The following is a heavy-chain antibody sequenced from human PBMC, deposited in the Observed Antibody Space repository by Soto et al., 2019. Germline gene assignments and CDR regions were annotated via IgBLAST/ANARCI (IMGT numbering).Heavy chain of an antibody. CDR1: GGSISSGGSS. V-gene: IGHV4-30-2*01. CDR3: ASRVEGLHSGNDRYYFDY. CDR2: IYHSGTS. J-gene: IGHJ4*02. D-gene: IGHD5-12*01. Sequence: TLSLTCAVSGGSISSGGSSWTWIRQPPGKGLEWIGYIYHSGTSYHNPSLKSRVTISVDTSKNQFSLTLTSVTAADTAVYYCASRVEGLHSGNDRYYFDYWGQETLVTVSS.